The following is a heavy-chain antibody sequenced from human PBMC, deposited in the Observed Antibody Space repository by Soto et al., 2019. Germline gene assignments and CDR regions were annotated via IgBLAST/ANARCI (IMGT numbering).Heavy chain of an antibody. CDR3: ARTKCSGGSCYSWSLDY. CDR2: RYYSEST. Sequence: SETLSLTCTVSGGSITTGGYYWSWIRQLPGKGLEWIGHRYYSESTYYNPSLKSRVSISLDTSKNQFSPKLSFVTAADTAMYYCARTKCSGGSCYSWSLDYWGQGTPVTVSS. D-gene: IGHD2-15*01. J-gene: IGHJ4*02. V-gene: IGHV4-31*03. CDR1: GGSITTGGYY.